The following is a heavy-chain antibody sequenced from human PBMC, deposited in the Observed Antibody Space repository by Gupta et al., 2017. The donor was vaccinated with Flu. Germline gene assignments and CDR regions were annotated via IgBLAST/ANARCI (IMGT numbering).Heavy chain of an antibody. Sequence: EVQLLESGGGLVQPGGSLRLSCAASGFSFKTYAMTWVRQAPGKGLEWVSTISGSGGLRNYAESVKGRFTISRDDSKSTLYLQMISLRAEDTAVYYCAKDSGTYPDYNWFDPWGQGTLVTVSS. V-gene: IGHV3-23*01. CDR2: ISGSGGLR. J-gene: IGHJ5*02. CDR3: AKDSGTYPDYNWFDP. D-gene: IGHD1-26*01. CDR1: GFSFKTYA.